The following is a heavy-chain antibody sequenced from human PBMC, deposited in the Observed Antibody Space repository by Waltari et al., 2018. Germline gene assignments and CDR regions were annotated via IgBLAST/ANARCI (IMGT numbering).Heavy chain of an antibody. CDR1: GGPFSSYA. V-gene: IGHV1-69*14. D-gene: IGHD5-18*01. J-gene: IGHJ3*02. CDR3: ARVFLGGYSYGRHAFDI. Sequence: QVQLVQSGAEVKKPGSSVKVSCKASGGPFSSYAISWVRQAPGQGLEWMGGIIPIFGTANYAQKFQGRVTITADKSTSTAYMELSSLRSEDTAVYYCARVFLGGYSYGRHAFDIWGQGTMVTVSS. CDR2: IIPIFGTA.